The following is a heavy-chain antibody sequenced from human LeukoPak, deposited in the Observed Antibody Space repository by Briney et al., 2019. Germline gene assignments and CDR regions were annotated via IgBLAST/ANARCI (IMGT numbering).Heavy chain of an antibody. CDR2: ISYDGSNK. D-gene: IGHD2-21*02. V-gene: IGHV3-30-3*01. CDR1: GFTFSSYA. Sequence: GRSLRLSCAASGFTFSSYAMHWVRQAPGKGLEWVAVISYDGSNKYYADSVKGRFTISRDNSKNTLYLQMNSLRAEDTAVYYCARSYCCAYCGGDRSRNWFDPWGQGTLVTVSS. J-gene: IGHJ5*02. CDR3: ARSYCCAYCGGDRSRNWFDP.